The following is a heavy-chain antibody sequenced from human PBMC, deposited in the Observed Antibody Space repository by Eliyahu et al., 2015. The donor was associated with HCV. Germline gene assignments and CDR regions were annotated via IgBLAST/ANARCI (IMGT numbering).Heavy chain of an antibody. Sequence: QITLKESGPTLVKPTQTLTLTCTFSGFSLSTSGVGVGWIRQPPGKALEWLALIYWNDDKRYSPSLKSRLTITKDTSKNQVVLTMTNMDPVDTATYYCAHIAQLWDPGRFDPWGQGTLVTVSS. CDR1: GFSLSTSGVG. V-gene: IGHV2-5*01. CDR2: IYWNDDK. CDR3: AHIAQLWDPGRFDP. J-gene: IGHJ5*02. D-gene: IGHD5-18*01.